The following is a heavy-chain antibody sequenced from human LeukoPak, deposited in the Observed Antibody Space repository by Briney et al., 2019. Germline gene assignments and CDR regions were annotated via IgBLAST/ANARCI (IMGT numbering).Heavy chain of an antibody. D-gene: IGHD3-22*01. J-gene: IGHJ3*02. CDR2: IYSSGST. V-gene: IGHV4-61*05. CDR1: GGSISSSSYY. Sequence: SETLSLTCTVSGGSISSSSYYWGWIRQPPGKGLECIGYIYSSGSTNYNASLKSRVTISVDTSKNQFSLKLSSVTAADTAVYYCARARNYYDSSGFYYEGDAFDIWGQGTMVTVSS. CDR3: ARARNYYDSSGFYYEGDAFDI.